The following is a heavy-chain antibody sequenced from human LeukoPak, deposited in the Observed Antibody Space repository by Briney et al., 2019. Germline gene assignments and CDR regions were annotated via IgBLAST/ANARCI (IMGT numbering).Heavy chain of an antibody. CDR3: ARVADSSGYYFNWFDP. V-gene: IGHV1-46*01. CDR2: INPSGGST. Sequence: GASVKVSCKASGYTFTSYYMHWVRQAPGQGLEWMGIINPSGGSTSYAQKFQGRVTMTRDTSTSTVYMELSSLRSEDTAVYYCARVADSSGYYFNWFDPWGQGTLVTVSS. J-gene: IGHJ5*02. CDR1: GYTFTSYY. D-gene: IGHD3-22*01.